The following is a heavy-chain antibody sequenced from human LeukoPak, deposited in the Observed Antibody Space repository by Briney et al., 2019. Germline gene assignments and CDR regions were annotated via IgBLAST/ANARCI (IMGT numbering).Heavy chain of an antibody. J-gene: IGHJ1*01. D-gene: IGHD3-16*02. V-gene: IGHV3-33*06. CDR1: GFTFSSYS. Sequence: PGGSLRLSCAASGFTFSSYSMNWVRQAPGKGLEWVAVIWYDGSNKYYADSVKGRFTISRDNSKNTLYLQMNSLRAEDTAVYYCAKGSAVWGSYRSWPEYFQHWGQGTLVTVSS. CDR3: AKGSAVWGSYRSWPEYFQH. CDR2: IWYDGSNK.